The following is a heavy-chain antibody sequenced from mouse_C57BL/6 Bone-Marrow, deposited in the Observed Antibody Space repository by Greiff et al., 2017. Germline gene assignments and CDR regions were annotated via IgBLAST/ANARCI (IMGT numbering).Heavy chain of an antibody. CDR2: INPSTGGT. J-gene: IGHJ4*01. D-gene: IGHD2-4*01. CDR3: AIYDYDSYYYAMDY. V-gene: IGHV1-42*01. CDR1: GYSFTCYY. Sequence: VQLQQSGPELVKPGASVKISCKASGYSFTCYYMNWVKQSPEKSLEWIGEINPSTGGTTYNQKFKAKATLTVDKSSSTAYMQLKSLTSEDSAVYYCAIYDYDSYYYAMDYWGQGTSVTVSS.